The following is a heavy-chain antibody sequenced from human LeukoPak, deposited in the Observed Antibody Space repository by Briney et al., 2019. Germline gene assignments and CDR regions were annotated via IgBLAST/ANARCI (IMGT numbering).Heavy chain of an antibody. Sequence: ASVKVSCKASGYTFTSYGISWVRQAPGQGLEWMGYIITYNGNTNYAQKLQGRVTMTTDTSTSTAYMELRSLRSDDTAVYYCARDTKRSRARWENLGIDPWGQGTLVTVSS. CDR2: IITYNGNT. CDR1: GYTFTSYG. CDR3: ARDTKRSRARWENLGIDP. J-gene: IGHJ5*02. V-gene: IGHV1-18*01. D-gene: IGHD3-16*01.